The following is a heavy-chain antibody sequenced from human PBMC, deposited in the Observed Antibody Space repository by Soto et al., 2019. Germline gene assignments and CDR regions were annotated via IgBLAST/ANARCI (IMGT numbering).Heavy chain of an antibody. D-gene: IGHD4-17*01. V-gene: IGHV1-69*13. Sequence: GASVKVSCKASGYTFTSHGINWVRQAPGQGLEWMGGIIPIFGTANYAQKFQGRVTITADESTSTAYMELSSLRSEDTAVYYCARDSDGKDGLFFDYWGQGTLVTVSS. CDR2: IIPIFGTA. CDR1: GYTFTSHG. J-gene: IGHJ4*02. CDR3: ARDSDGKDGLFFDY.